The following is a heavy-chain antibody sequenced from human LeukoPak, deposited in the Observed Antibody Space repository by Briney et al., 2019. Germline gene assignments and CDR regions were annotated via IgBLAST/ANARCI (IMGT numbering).Heavy chain of an antibody. D-gene: IGHD3-10*01. CDR3: ARELLWFGESTDAFDI. CDR2: ISAYNGKT. CDR1: GYTFNPYG. V-gene: IGHV1-18*01. Sequence: GASVKVSCKASGYTFNPYGISWVRQAPGQGLEWMGWISAYNGKTKYAQKLQGRVTMTTDTSTGTVYMELRSLRSDDTAVYYCARELLWFGESTDAFDIWGQGTMVTVSS. J-gene: IGHJ3*02.